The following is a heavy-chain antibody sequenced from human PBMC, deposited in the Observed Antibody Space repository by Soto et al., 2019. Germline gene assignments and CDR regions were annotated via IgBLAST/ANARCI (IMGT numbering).Heavy chain of an antibody. V-gene: IGHV4-59*01. CDR3: ARGYYDSSGYYYGFDY. CDR1: GGSISSYY. CDR2: IYYSGST. D-gene: IGHD3-22*01. J-gene: IGHJ4*02. Sequence: ETLSRTGPVSGGSISSYYWSWIRQPPGKGLEWIGYIYYSGSTNYNPSLKSRVTISVDTSKNQFSLKLSSVTAADTAVYYCARGYYDSSGYYYGFDYWGQGTLVTVSS.